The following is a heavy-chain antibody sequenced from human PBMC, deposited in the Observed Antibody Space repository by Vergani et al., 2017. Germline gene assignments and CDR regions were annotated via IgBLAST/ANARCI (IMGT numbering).Heavy chain of an antibody. J-gene: IGHJ1*01. CDR2: IKSDGSIT. Sequence: EVQLVESGGGLIHPGGSLRLSCEGSGFSFSGYWMHWVRQSPEKGLVWVSRIKSDGSITNYADSVKGRFTISRDNAKNMMYLQLNSLRDEDTAVYYCARGEGGWKVAAEYFQHWGQGTLVTVSS. D-gene: IGHD6-19*01. V-gene: IGHV3-74*01. CDR1: GFSFSGYW. CDR3: ARGEGGWKVAAEYFQH.